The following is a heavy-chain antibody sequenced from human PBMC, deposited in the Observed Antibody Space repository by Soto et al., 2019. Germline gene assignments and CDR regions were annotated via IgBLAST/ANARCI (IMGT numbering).Heavy chain of an antibody. D-gene: IGHD1-26*01. CDR3: ARGWDHYYGMDV. V-gene: IGHV1-69*01. J-gene: IGHJ6*02. CDR1: GGTFSNYA. Sequence: QVQLVQSGAEVKKPGSSVKVSCKASGGTFSNYAISWVRQAPGQGLEWMGGIIPLFDTTNYLQKFQGRVTITADEFMSTAYMELSSLTSHDTAIYYCARGWDHYYGMDVWGQGTTVTVSS. CDR2: IIPLFDTT.